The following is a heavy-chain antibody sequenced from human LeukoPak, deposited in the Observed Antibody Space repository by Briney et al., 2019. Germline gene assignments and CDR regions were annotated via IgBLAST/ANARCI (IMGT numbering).Heavy chain of an antibody. V-gene: IGHV3-23*01. J-gene: IGHJ6*02. Sequence: GGSLRLSCAASGFIFINYAMHWVRQAPGKGLEWVSAISASGGSTDYADSGKGRFTISRDNSKNTLYLQMNSLRAEDTGVYYCAKVMEQRLYFYYYDMDVWGQGTMVIVSS. CDR1: GFIFINYA. D-gene: IGHD1-26*01. CDR2: ISASGGST. CDR3: AKVMEQRLYFYYYDMDV.